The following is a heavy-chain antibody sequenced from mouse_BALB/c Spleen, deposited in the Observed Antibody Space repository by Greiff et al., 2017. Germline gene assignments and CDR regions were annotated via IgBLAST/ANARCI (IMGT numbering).Heavy chain of an antibody. V-gene: IGHV5-17*02. D-gene: IGHD2-3*01. Sequence: EVKLMESGGGLVQPGGSRKLSCAASGFTFSSFGMHWVRQAPEKGLEWVAYISSGSSTIYYADTVKGRFTISRDNPKNTLFLQMTSLRSEDTAMYYCARSSDDGYPYYFDYWGQGTTLTVSS. J-gene: IGHJ2*01. CDR2: ISSGSSTI. CDR3: ARSSDDGYPYYFDY. CDR1: GFTFSSFG.